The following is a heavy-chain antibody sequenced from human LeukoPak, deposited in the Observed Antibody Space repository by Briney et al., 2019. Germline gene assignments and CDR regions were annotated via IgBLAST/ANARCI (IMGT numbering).Heavy chain of an antibody. CDR1: GFTFSDHY. J-gene: IGHJ4*02. V-gene: IGHV3-72*01. CDR2: TRNKAYSYTT. Sequence: GGSLRLSCAASGFTFSDHYMDWVRQAPGKGLEWVGRTRNKAYSYTTEYAASVKGRFTISRDDSKNSLYLQMDSLKTEDTAVYYCARVHTYTWDGNYFDYWSQGTLVTVSS. CDR3: ARVHTYTWDGNYFDY. D-gene: IGHD1-26*01.